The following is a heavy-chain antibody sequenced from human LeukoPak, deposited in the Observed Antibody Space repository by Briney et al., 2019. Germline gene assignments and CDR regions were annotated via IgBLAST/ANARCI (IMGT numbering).Heavy chain of an antibody. CDR3: AREVYDLKWGSGWYFDL. V-gene: IGHV3-13*01. CDR2: IGTGDNT. J-gene: IGHJ2*01. Sequence: GGSLRLSCAAPGFSFSISDMHWVRQPPGKGLEWVSAIGTGDNTYYPDSVKGRFTISRDDAKNFLYLQMNNLRVGDTAVYFCAREVYDLKWGSGWYFDLWCRGTLVTVSS. D-gene: IGHD5/OR15-5a*01. CDR1: GFSFSISD.